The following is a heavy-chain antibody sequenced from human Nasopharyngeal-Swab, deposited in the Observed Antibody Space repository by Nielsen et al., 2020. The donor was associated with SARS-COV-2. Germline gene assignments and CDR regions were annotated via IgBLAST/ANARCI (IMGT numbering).Heavy chain of an antibody. CDR1: GGSFSGYY. J-gene: IGHJ3*02. V-gene: IGHV4-38-2*01. D-gene: IGHD1-1*01. CDR3: ARHGFRQLERFLMAFDI. Sequence: SETLSLTCAVYGGSFSGYYWGWIRQPPGKGLEWIGSIYHSGSTYYNPSLKSRVTISVDTSKNQFSLKLSSVTAADTAVYYCARHGFRQLERFLMAFDIWGQGTMVTVSS. CDR2: IYHSGST.